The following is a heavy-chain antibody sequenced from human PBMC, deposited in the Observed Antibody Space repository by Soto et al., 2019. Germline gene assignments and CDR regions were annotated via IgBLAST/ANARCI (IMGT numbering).Heavy chain of an antibody. CDR1: GFTFSSYS. CDR2: ISSSSSTI. V-gene: IGHV3-48*01. J-gene: IGHJ6*02. Sequence: PGGSLRLSCAASGFTFSSYSMNWVRQAPGKGLEWVSYISSSSSTIYYADSVKGRFTISRDNAKNSLYLQMNSLRAEDTAVYYCARGGGQWQDEQSYGMDVWGQGTTVTVSS. D-gene: IGHD6-19*01. CDR3: ARGGGQWQDEQSYGMDV.